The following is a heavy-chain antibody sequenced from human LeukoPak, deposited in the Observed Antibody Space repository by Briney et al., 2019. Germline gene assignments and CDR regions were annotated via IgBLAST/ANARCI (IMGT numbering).Heavy chain of an antibody. D-gene: IGHD5-24*01. CDR2: ISSTSSTL. V-gene: IGHV3-11*01. CDR1: GFTFNDYY. Sequence: PGGSLRLSCAASGFTFNDYYMSWVRQAPGKGLEWISYISSTSSTLYYADSVRGRFTISRDNTKNSLSLQMNTLRAEDTAVYYCTRMAYDTFEMWGQGTMVTVSS. CDR3: TRMAYDTFEM. J-gene: IGHJ3*02.